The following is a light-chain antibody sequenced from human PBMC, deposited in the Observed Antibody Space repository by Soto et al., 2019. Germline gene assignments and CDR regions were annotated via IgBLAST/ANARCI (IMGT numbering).Light chain of an antibody. V-gene: IGKV1-39*01. Sequence: DIPMTQSPSSLSASVGDRVTITCRASQSISSYLNWYQQKPGKAPKLLIYAASSLQSGVPSRFSGSGSGTDFTLTITRLESEDFAVYYCQQYGSSLFTFGPGTKVDFK. CDR2: AAS. CDR1: QSISSY. J-gene: IGKJ3*01. CDR3: QQYGSSLFT.